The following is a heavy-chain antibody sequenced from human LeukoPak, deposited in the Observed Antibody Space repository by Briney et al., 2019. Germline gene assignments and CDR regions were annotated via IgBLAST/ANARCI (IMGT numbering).Heavy chain of an antibody. CDR2: IYTRGDT. V-gene: IGHV4-4*07. D-gene: IGHD3-16*01. Sequence: SETLSLTCTVSGGSVTSYYWSWIRQPAAKGLEWIGRIYTRGDTNYNPSLKSRVTMSVDTSKNQISLRLSSVTAADTAVYYCATGGTYGFDPWGQGTLVTVSS. CDR3: ATGGTYGFDP. J-gene: IGHJ5*02. CDR1: GGSVTSYY.